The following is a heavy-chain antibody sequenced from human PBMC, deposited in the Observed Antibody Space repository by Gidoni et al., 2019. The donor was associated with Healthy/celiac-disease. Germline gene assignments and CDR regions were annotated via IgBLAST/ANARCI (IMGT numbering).Heavy chain of an antibody. D-gene: IGHD2-21*02. J-gene: IGHJ3*02. V-gene: IGHV1-69*02. Sequence: LVQSGAEVKKPGSSVKVSCKASGGTFSSYTISWVRQAPGQGLEWMGRIIPILGIANYAQKFQGGVTITADKSTSTAYMELSSLRSEDTAVYYCAREGQYCGGDCYSDAFDIWGQGTMVTVSS. CDR1: GGTFSSYT. CDR3: AREGQYCGGDCYSDAFDI. CDR2: IIPILGIA.